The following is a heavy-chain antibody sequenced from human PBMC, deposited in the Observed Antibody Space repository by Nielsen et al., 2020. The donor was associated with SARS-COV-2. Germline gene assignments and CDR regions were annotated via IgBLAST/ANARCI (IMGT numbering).Heavy chain of an antibody. CDR1: GFTFSSYS. Sequence: GGSLRLSCAASGFTFSSYSMNWVRQALGKGLEWVSSISSSSSYIYYADSVKGRFTISRDNAKNSLYLQMNSLRAEDTAVYYCARLTTVTTFGLIDIWGQGTMVTVSS. D-gene: IGHD4-17*01. CDR2: ISSSSSYI. J-gene: IGHJ3*02. CDR3: ARLTTVTTFGLIDI. V-gene: IGHV3-21*01.